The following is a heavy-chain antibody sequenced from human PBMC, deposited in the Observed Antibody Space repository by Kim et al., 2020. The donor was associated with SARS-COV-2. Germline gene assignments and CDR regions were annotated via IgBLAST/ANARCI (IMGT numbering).Heavy chain of an antibody. CDR3: ARDLRGGTTCLFPYYGMGV. D-gene: IGHD1-7*01. V-gene: IGHV3-33*01. J-gene: IGHJ6*01. CDR2: IWYDGSNK. Sequence: GGSLRLSCAASGFTFSSYGMHWVRQAPGKGLEWVAVIWYDGSNKYYADSVKGRFTISRDNSKNTLYLQMNSLRAEDTAVYYCARDLRGGTTCLFPYYGMGVWGQGATVSVSS. CDR1: GFTFSSYG.